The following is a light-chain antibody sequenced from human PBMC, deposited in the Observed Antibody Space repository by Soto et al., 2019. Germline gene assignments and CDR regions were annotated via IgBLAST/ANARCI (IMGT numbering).Light chain of an antibody. CDR3: QHYGSSVFT. Sequence: EIVLTQSPGTLSLSPGEGAILSCRASQSVSSSYLAWYQQKPGQAPRLLIYGASSRATGIPDRFSGSGSGTDFTLTISRLEPEDFAVYYCQHYGSSVFTFGPGTKVDIK. J-gene: IGKJ3*01. V-gene: IGKV3-20*01. CDR1: QSVSSSY. CDR2: GAS.